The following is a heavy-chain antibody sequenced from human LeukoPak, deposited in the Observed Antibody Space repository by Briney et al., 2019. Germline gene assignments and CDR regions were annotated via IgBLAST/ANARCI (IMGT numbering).Heavy chain of an antibody. Sequence: GRSLRLSCAASGFTFDDYAMHWVRQAPGKGLEWVSGISWNSGSIGYADSVKGRFTISRDNAKNSLYLQMNSLRAEDTALYYCAKGRITMVRGVIMDGMDVWGQGTTVTVSS. D-gene: IGHD3-10*01. CDR1: GFTFDDYA. V-gene: IGHV3-9*01. J-gene: IGHJ6*02. CDR2: ISWNSGSI. CDR3: AKGRITMVRGVIMDGMDV.